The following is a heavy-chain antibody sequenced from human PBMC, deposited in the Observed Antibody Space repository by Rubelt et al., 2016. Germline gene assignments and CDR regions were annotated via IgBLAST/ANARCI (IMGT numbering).Heavy chain of an antibody. CDR2: ISSKGGST. Sequence: EVQLVESGGGLVQPGGSLRLSCAASGFTFSSYAMHWVRQAPGKGLEYVSSISSKGGSTYYANSVKGRFTISRDNSKNTLYLQMGSLRAEDMAVDYCSREEAAAGIYWYFDLWGRCTVVTVSS. CDR3: SREEAAAGIYWYFDL. D-gene: IGHD6-13*01. V-gene: IGHV3-64*01. J-gene: IGHJ2*01. CDR1: GFTFSSYA.